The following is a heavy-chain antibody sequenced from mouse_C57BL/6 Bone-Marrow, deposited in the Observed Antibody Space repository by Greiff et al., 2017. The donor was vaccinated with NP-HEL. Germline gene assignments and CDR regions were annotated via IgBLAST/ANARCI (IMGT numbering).Heavy chain of an antibody. J-gene: IGHJ1*03. CDR1: GYTFTSYW. V-gene: IGHV1-69*01. D-gene: IGHD2-1*01. CDR3: ARSYGNYVDWYFDV. Sequence: QVQLQQSGAELVMPGASVKLSCKASGYTFTSYWMHWVQQRPGQGLEWIGEIDPSDSYTNYNQKFKGKSTLTVDKSSSTAYMQLSSLTSEDSAVYYCARSYGNYVDWYFDVWGTGTTVTVSS. CDR2: IDPSDSYT.